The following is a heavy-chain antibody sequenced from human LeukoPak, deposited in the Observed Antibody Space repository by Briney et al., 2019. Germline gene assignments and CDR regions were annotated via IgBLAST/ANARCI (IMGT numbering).Heavy chain of an antibody. V-gene: IGHV4-4*02. CDR3: ARGGSSSTSYYFDY. D-gene: IGHD6-6*01. J-gene: IGHJ4*02. CDR2: IYHSGST. CDR1: GGSISSSNW. Sequence: SGTLSLTCAVSGGSISSSNWWSWVRQPPGKGLEWIGEIYHSGSTNYNPSLKSRVTISVDKSKNQFSLKLSSVTAADTAVHYCARGGSSSTSYYFDYWGQGTLVTVSS.